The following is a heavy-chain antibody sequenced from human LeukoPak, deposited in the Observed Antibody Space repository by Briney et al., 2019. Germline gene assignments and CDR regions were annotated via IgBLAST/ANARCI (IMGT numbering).Heavy chain of an antibody. V-gene: IGHV1-69*13. D-gene: IGHD2-2*01. J-gene: IGHJ6*02. CDR2: IIPIFGTA. Sequence: ASVKVSCKASGGTFSSYAISWVRQAPGQGLEWMGGIIPIFGTANYAQKFQGRVTITADESTSTAYMELSSLRSEGTAVYYCAREPRRLPLGYCSSTSCYGSYYYGMDVWGQGTTVTVSS. CDR3: AREPRRLPLGYCSSTSCYGSYYYGMDV. CDR1: GGTFSSYA.